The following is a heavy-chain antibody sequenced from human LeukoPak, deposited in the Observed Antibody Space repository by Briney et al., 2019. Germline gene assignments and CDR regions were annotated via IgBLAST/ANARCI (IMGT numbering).Heavy chain of an antibody. J-gene: IGHJ4*02. CDR3: ARQIAVAGKAGFDY. CDR2: IYHRGNSGST. Sequence: PSETLSLTCTVSGYSISSGYYWGWIRQTPGKGLEWIGSIYHRGNSGSTYYNPSLKSRVTMSVDTSKNQFSLKLSSVTAADTAVYYCARQIAVAGKAGFDYWGQGTLVTVSS. D-gene: IGHD6-19*01. CDR1: GYSISSGYY. V-gene: IGHV4-38-2*02.